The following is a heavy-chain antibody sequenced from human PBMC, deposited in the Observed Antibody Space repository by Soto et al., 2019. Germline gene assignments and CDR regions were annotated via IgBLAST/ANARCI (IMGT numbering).Heavy chain of an antibody. D-gene: IGHD4-17*01. CDR3: ARHPSDYGDYDEKAAYFDY. CDR1: GGSISSSSYY. J-gene: IGHJ4*02. CDR2: IYYSGST. V-gene: IGHV4-39*01. Sequence: SETLSLTCTVSGGSISSSSYYWGWIRQPPGKGLEWIGSIYYSGSTYYNPSLKSRVTISVDTSKNQFSLKLSSVTAADTAVYYCARHPSDYGDYDEKAAYFDYWGQGTLVTVSS.